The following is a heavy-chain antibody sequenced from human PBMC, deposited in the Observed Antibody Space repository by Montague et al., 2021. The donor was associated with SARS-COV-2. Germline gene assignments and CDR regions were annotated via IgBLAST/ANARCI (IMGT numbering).Heavy chain of an antibody. Sequence: SETLSLTCTVSGGSMSTVNYYWGWVRQTPGKGLAWVGSISYSGATYYNPSLETRVSISRDTSKSQFSLELRSVTAADTAVYYCARERQEVGIYFDPWGHGTLVTVSS. CDR2: ISYSGAT. D-gene: IGHD1-1*01. V-gene: IGHV4-39*07. CDR1: GGSMSTVNYY. J-gene: IGHJ5*02. CDR3: ARERQEVGIYFDP.